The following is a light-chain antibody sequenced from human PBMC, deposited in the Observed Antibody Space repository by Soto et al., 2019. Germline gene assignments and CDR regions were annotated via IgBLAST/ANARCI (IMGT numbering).Light chain of an antibody. V-gene: IGLV2-14*01. Sequence: QSALTQPASVSGSPGQSITISCTGTSSDIGRYNYVSWFHQHPGKVPKLVIFEVNYRPSGVSDRFSGSKSGNTASLTITGLQAEDEADYYCTSCITANTRSVFGSGTKVTV. CDR3: TSCITANTRSV. CDR1: SSDIGRYNY. J-gene: IGLJ1*01. CDR2: EVN.